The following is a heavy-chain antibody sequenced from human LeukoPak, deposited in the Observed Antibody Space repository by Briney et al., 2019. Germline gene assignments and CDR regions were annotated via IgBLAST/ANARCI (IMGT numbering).Heavy chain of an antibody. D-gene: IGHD3-22*01. CDR2: IYPGDSDT. V-gene: IGHV5-51*01. CDR1: GYSFTSYW. Sequence: GESLKISCKGSGYSFTSYWIGWVRQMPGKGLEWMGIIYPGDSDTRYSPSFQGQVTISADKSISTAYLQWSSLKASDTAMYYCAITYYYDSSGYGGLDYWGQGTLVTVSS. J-gene: IGHJ4*02. CDR3: AITYYYDSSGYGGLDY.